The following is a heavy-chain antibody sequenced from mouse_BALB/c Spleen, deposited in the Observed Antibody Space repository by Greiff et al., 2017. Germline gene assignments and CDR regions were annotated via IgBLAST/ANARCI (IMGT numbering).Heavy chain of an antibody. D-gene: IGHD2-14*01. J-gene: IGHJ4*01. CDR1: GYTFTSYW. Sequence: QVQLKQPGAELVKPGASVKMSCKASGYTFTSYWMHWVKQRPGQGLEWIGTIDPSDSYTSYNQKFKGKATLTVDTSSSTAYMQLSSLTSEDSAVYYCTRSGRYDYYAMDYWGQGTSVTVSS. CDR2: IDPSDSYT. CDR3: TRSGRYDYYAMDY. V-gene: IGHV1S127*01.